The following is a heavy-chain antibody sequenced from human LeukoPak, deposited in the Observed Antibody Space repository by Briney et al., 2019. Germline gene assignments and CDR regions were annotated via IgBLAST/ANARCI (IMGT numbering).Heavy chain of an antibody. D-gene: IGHD3-10*01. Sequence: SETLSLTCTVSGGSISSYYWSWIRQPPGKGLEWIGSIYHSGSTYYNPSLKSRVTISVDTSKNQFSLKLSSVTAADTAVYYCAREVMVRGSDAFDIWGQGTMVTVSS. CDR1: GGSISSYY. V-gene: IGHV4-39*07. CDR2: IYHSGST. CDR3: AREVMVRGSDAFDI. J-gene: IGHJ3*02.